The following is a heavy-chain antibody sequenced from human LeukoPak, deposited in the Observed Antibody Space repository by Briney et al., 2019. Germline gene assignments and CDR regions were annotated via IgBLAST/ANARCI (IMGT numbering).Heavy chain of an antibody. J-gene: IGHJ4*02. V-gene: IGHV4-59*01. D-gene: IGHD4-11*01. CDR1: GGSISSYY. CDR2: IYYSGST. CDR3: ARELHSNYDYGGFDY. Sequence: SETLSLTCTVSGGSISSYYWSWIRQPPGKGLEWSGYIYYSGSTNYNPSLKSRVTISVDTSKNQFSLKLGSVIAADTAVYYCARELHSNYDYGGFDYWGQGTLVTVPS.